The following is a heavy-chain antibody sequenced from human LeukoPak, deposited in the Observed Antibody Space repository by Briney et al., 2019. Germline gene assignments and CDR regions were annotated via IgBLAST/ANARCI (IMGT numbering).Heavy chain of an antibody. CDR1: GGSFSGYY. CDR3: ARGPYGSGTYYYYYYYMDV. CDR2: INHSGST. Sequence: SETLSLTCAVYGGSFSGYYWSWIRQPPGKGLEWIGEINHSGSTNYNPSLKSRVTISVDTSKSQFSLKLSSVTAADTAVYYCARGPYGSGTYYYYYYYMDVWGKGTTVTVSS. D-gene: IGHD3-10*01. J-gene: IGHJ6*03. V-gene: IGHV4-34*01.